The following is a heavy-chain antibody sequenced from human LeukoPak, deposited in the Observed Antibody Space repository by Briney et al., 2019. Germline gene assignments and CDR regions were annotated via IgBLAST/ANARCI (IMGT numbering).Heavy chain of an antibody. CDR1: GFSFSSFY. CDR2: IHPSTGNP. V-gene: IGHV7-4-1*02. J-gene: IGHJ4*02. CDR3: ARAFQSLGGLSLPDY. D-gene: IGHD3-16*02. Sequence: GASVKVSCKTSGFSFSSFYIHWVRQGPGQGLEWRGWIHPSTGNPTYAQGFTGRFVFSLDTSVSTTYLQINSLKAEDTAVYYCARAFQSLGGLSLPDYWGQGTLVTVSS.